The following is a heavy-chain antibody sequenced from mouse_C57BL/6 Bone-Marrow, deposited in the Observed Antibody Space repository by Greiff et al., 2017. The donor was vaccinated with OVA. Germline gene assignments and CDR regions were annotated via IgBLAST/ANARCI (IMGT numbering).Heavy chain of an antibody. CDR2: SRNKANDYTT. V-gene: IGHV7-1*01. CDR1: GFTFSDFY. D-gene: IGHD2-10*02. J-gene: IGHJ4*01. Sequence: DVMLVESGGGLVQSGRSLRLSCATSGFTFSDFYMEWVRQAPGKGLEWIAASRNKANDYTTEYSASVKGRFIVSRDTSQSILYLQMNALRAEDTAIYYCAREYGKGYYAMDYWGQGTSVTVSS. CDR3: AREYGKGYYAMDY.